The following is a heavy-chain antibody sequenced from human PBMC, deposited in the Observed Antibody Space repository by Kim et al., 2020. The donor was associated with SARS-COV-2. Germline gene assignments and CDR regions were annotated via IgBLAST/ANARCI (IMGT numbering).Heavy chain of an antibody. D-gene: IGHD3-3*01. V-gene: IGHV3-30*18. J-gene: IGHJ4*02. CDR1: GFTFSSYG. CDR3: AKDSDFWSGYLDY. Sequence: GGSLRLSCAASGFTFSSYGMHWVRQAPGKGLEWVAVISYDGSNKYYADSVKGRFTISRDNSKNTLYLQMNSLRAEDTAVYYCAKDSDFWSGYLDYWGQGTLVTVSS. CDR2: ISYDGSNK.